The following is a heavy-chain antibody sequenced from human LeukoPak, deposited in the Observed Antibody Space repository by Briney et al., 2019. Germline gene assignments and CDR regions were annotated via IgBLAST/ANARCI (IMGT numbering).Heavy chain of an antibody. Sequence: GGSLRLSCAASGFTFSSYAMSWVRQAPGKGLEWVSAISGGGGSTYYADSVKGRFTISRDNSKNTLYLQMNSLRAEDTAVYYCASGTSSSWYAKVDYYYYYMDVWGKGTTVTVSS. CDR2: ISGGGGST. V-gene: IGHV3-23*01. D-gene: IGHD6-13*01. CDR3: ASGTSSSWYAKVDYYYYYMDV. CDR1: GFTFSSYA. J-gene: IGHJ6*03.